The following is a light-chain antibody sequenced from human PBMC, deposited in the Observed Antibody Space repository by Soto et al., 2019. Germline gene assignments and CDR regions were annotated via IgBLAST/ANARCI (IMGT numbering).Light chain of an antibody. CDR3: QQYGSSPLT. CDR1: QSVFSRY. CDR2: SAS. V-gene: IGKV3-20*01. Sequence: EIVLTQSPGTLSLSPGERATLSCRASQSVFSRYLAWYQQKPGQAPRLLIYSASSRATGIPDRFSGSGSGTDFTLTINRLEPGDFAVYYCQQYGSSPLTFGGGTKVEIK. J-gene: IGKJ4*01.